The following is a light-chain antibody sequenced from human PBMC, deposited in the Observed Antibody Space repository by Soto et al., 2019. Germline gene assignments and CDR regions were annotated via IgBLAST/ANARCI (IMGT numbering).Light chain of an antibody. CDR3: QQFHYWWT. V-gene: IGKV3-20*01. Sequence: EIVLTQSPGTLSLSPGERATLSCRASQIVSSSYLAWYQQKPGQAPRLLISDASNRATGIPARFSGSGSGTEFILTISSLQSEDFAFYYCQQFHYWWTFGQGTKVDIK. J-gene: IGKJ1*01. CDR2: DAS. CDR1: QIVSSSY.